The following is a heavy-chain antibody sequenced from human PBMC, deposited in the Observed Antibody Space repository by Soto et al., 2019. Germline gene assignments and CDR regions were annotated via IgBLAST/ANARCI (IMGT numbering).Heavy chain of an antibody. CDR3: AAGLLWFGELNWFDP. Sequence: SVKVSCKASGFTFTSSAVQWVRQARGQRLEWIGWIVVGSGNTNYAQKFQERVTITRDMSTSTAYVELSSLRSEDTAVYYCAAGLLWFGELNWFDPWGQGTLVTVSS. CDR1: GFTFTSSA. CDR2: IVVGSGNT. D-gene: IGHD3-10*01. V-gene: IGHV1-58*01. J-gene: IGHJ5*02.